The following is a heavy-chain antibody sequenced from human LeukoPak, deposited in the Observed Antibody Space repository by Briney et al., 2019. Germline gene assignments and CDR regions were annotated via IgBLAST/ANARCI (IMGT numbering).Heavy chain of an antibody. V-gene: IGHV3-7*02. CDR1: GFTFSNYW. D-gene: IGHD2-15*01. Sequence: QPGGSLRLSYVASGFTFSNYWMSWVRQAPGKGLEWVANIKQDGSAKYYVDSVKGRFTISRDNAENSLHLQMNSLRVEDTAVYYCASNVLKTWGQGTLVTVSS. CDR3: ASNVLKT. J-gene: IGHJ5*02. CDR2: IKQDGSAK.